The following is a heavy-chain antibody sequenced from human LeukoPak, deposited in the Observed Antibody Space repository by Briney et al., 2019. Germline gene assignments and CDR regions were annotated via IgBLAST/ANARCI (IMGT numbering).Heavy chain of an antibody. Sequence: SGPTLVNPTQTLTLTCTFSGFSLSTSGVGVSWIRQPPGKALEWLALIYWNDDKRYSPSLKSRLTITKDTSKNQVVLTMTNMDPVDTATYYCAHTRESADDSSGYCDYSGQGTLVTVSS. V-gene: IGHV2-5*01. J-gene: IGHJ4*02. CDR1: GFSLSTSGVG. CDR2: IYWNDDK. D-gene: IGHD3-22*01. CDR3: AHTRESADDSSGYCDY.